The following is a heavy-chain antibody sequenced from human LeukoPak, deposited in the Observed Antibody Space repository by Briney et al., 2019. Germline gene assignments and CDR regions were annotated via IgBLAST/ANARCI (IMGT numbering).Heavy chain of an antibody. Sequence: GGSLRLSCAASGFTFSSYWMGWVRQAPGKGLEWVANIKQDGNEKDYVDSVKGRFTISRDNARNSLYLQMNSLRAEDTAVYYCARDIRWSDDNWFDPWGQGTLVTVSS. J-gene: IGHJ5*02. CDR2: IKQDGNEK. D-gene: IGHD4-23*01. CDR1: GFTFSSYW. V-gene: IGHV3-7*01. CDR3: ARDIRWSDDNWFDP.